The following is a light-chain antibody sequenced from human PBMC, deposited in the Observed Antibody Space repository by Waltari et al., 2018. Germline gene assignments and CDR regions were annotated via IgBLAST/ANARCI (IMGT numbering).Light chain of an antibody. CDR2: DVN. CDR3: GSYTTRATHV. Sequence: QSALTQPASVSGSPGPSITIPCTGTSSDVAGYNYVPWYQQHPGTTPKLIIFDVNRRPSGVSHRFSGSKSGNTASLTISGLQAEDEADYYCGSYTTRATHVFGIGTKVTVL. J-gene: IGLJ1*01. V-gene: IGLV2-14*03. CDR1: SSDVAGYNY.